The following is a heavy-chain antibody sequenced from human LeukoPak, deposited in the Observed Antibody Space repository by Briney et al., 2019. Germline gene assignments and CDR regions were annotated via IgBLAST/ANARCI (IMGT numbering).Heavy chain of an antibody. CDR1: GFTFSITY. Sequence: GGSLRLSCTASGFTFSITYMAWVRQAPGKGLEWVSVIYGGGDAYYADSVKGRFIIARDNSKKTLSLQMNNLRVDDTAVYYCARVQFQWFDPWGPGTLVAVSS. J-gene: IGHJ5*02. CDR2: IYGGGDA. CDR3: ARVQFQWFDP. V-gene: IGHV3-66*01. D-gene: IGHD6-19*01.